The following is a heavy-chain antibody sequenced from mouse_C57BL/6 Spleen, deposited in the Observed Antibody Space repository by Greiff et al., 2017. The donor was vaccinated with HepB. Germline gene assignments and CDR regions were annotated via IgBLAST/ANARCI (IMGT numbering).Heavy chain of an antibody. V-gene: IGHV1-69*01. CDR3: ARSDGSSFAY. CDR2: IDPSDSYT. CDR1: GYTFTSYW. D-gene: IGHD1-1*01. J-gene: IGHJ3*01. Sequence: QVQLQQPGAELVMPGASVKLSCKASGYTFTSYWMHWVKQRPGQGLEWIGEIDPSDSYTNYNQKFKGKSTLTVDKSSSTAYMQLSSLTSEDSAVNYCARSDGSSFAYWGQGTLVTVSA.